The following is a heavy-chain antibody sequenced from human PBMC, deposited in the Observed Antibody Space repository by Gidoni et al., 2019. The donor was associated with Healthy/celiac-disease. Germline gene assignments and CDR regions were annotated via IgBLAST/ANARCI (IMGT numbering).Heavy chain of an antibody. CDR1: GFTFDDYA. V-gene: IGHV3-9*01. CDR3: ASSSQQQLVLGY. CDR2: ISWNSGSI. J-gene: IGHJ4*02. D-gene: IGHD6-13*01. Sequence: EVQLVESGGGLVQPGRSLRLSCAASGFTFDDYAMHCVRQAPGKGLELGSGISWNSGSIGYADSVKGRFTISRDNAKNSLYLQMNSLRAEDTALYYCASSSQQQLVLGYWGQGTLVTVSS.